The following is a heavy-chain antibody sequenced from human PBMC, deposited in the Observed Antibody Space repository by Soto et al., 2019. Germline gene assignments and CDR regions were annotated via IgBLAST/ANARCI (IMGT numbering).Heavy chain of an antibody. J-gene: IGHJ6*02. D-gene: IGHD6-13*01. V-gene: IGHV1-69*13. CDR1: GGTFSSYA. Sequence: ASVKVSCKASGGTFSSYAISWVRQAPGQGLEWMGGIIPIFGTANYAQKFQGRVTITADESTSTAYMELSSLRSEDTAVYYCARGEYKRGIAAAGRVGMDVWGQGTRVTVSS. CDR3: ARGEYKRGIAAAGRVGMDV. CDR2: IIPIFGTA.